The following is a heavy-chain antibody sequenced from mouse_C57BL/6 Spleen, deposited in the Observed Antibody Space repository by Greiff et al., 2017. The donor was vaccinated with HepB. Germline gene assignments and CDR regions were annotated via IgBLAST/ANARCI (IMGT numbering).Heavy chain of an antibody. Sequence: QVTLKESGPGILQSSQTLSLTCSFSGFSLSTSGMGVSWIRQPSGKGLEWLAHIYWDDDKRYNPSLKSRLTISKDTSRNQVFLKITSVDTADTATYYCARHYYGSRDPFAYWGQGTLVTVSA. V-gene: IGHV8-12*01. J-gene: IGHJ3*01. D-gene: IGHD1-1*01. CDR1: GFSLSTSGMG. CDR3: ARHYYGSRDPFAY. CDR2: IYWDDDK.